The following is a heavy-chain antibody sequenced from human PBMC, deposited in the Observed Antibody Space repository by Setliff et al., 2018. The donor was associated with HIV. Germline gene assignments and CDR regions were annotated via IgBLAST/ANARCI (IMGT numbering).Heavy chain of an antibody. D-gene: IGHD2-8*01. CDR2: IKQDGNKK. CDR3: ARVLLRTNPLYGVASNWFDP. V-gene: IGHV3-7*03. CDR1: GFTFRNYW. J-gene: IGHJ5*02. Sequence: LRLSCAASGFTFRNYWMSWVRQAPGKGLEWVANIKQDGNKKYYVGSVKSRFTSSRDNAKSSLFLQMSGLRPEDTAMYYCARVLLRTNPLYGVASNWFDPWGQGTLVTVSS.